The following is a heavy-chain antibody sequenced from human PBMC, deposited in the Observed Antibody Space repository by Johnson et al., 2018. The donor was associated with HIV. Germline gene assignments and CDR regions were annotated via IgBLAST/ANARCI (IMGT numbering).Heavy chain of an antibody. CDR1: GFTFSSYG. J-gene: IGHJ3*02. V-gene: IGHV3-30*03. CDR3: ARVPNDAFDI. Sequence: VQLVESGGGVVQPGRSLRLSCAASGFTFSSYGMHWVRQAPGKGLEWVAVISYDGSSKYYADSVKGRFTISRDNSKNTLYLQMNSLRAEDTAGYYCARVPNDAFDIWGQGTMVTVSS. CDR2: ISYDGSSK.